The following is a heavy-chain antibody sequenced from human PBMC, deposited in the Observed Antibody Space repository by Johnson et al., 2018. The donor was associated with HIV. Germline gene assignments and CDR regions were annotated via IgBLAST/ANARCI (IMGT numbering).Heavy chain of an antibody. CDR2: ISWNSGSI. Sequence: VQLVEYGGGLVQPGRSLRLTCVGSGFTFHEYAMHWVRQAPGKGLEWVSGISWNSGSIGYADSVKGRFTISRDNAKNSLYLQMNSLRAEDTAVYYCAREGGGCSSTSCYDAFDIWGQGTMVTVSS. CDR1: GFTFHEYA. D-gene: IGHD2-2*01. V-gene: IGHV3-9*01. J-gene: IGHJ3*02. CDR3: AREGGGCSSTSCYDAFDI.